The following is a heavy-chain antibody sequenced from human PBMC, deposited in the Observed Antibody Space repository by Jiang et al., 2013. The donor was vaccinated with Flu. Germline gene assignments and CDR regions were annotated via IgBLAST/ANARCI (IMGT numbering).Heavy chain of an antibody. D-gene: IGHD6-13*01. CDR2: TYYRSKWYN. V-gene: IGHV6-1*01. CDR1: GDSVSSNSAA. Sequence: QTLSLTCAISGDSVSSNSAAWNWIRQSPSRGLEWLGRTYYRSKWYNDYAVSVKSRITINPDTSKNQFSLQLNSVTPEDTAVYYCARDLGRIAGPSGVWFDPWGQGTLVTVSS. J-gene: IGHJ5*02. CDR3: ARDLGRIAGPSGVWFDP.